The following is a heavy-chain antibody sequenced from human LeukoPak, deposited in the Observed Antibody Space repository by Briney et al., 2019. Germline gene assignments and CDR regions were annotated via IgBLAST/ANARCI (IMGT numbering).Heavy chain of an antibody. D-gene: IGHD1-14*01. CDR3: ARDPDRSGFDF. Sequence: GGSLRLSCEASGFTFINYGMYWVRQAPGKGLEWVATAWYDGNNKYYADSVRGRFTISRDNSKNMVFLHMNSLRVEDTAIYYCARDPDRSGFDFWGQGTLLTVSS. CDR2: AWYDGNNK. V-gene: IGHV3-33*07. J-gene: IGHJ4*02. CDR1: GFTFINYG.